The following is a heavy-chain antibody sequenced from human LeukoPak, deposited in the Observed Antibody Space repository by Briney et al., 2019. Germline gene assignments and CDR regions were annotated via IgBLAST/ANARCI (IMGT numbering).Heavy chain of an antibody. J-gene: IGHJ4*02. D-gene: IGHD5-12*01. CDR1: GGSISSYY. CDR3: ARLSRDGYNWAFDY. Sequence: PSETLSLTCTVSGGSISSYYWSWIRQPPGKGLEWTGYIYYSGSTNYNPSLKSRVTISVDTSKNQFSLKLSSVTAADTAVYYCARLSRDGYNWAFDYWGQGTLVTVSS. CDR2: IYYSGST. V-gene: IGHV4-59*01.